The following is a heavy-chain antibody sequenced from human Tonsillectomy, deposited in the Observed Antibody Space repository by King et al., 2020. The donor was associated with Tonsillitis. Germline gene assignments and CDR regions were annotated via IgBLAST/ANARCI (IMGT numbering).Heavy chain of an antibody. J-gene: IGHJ6*03. CDR1: GGPISTYY. Sequence: QLQESGPGLVKPSETLSLTCSVSGGPISTYYWSWIRQPPGKGLEWIGYIYYNGNTNYNPSLKSRVTMSADTSKKYFSLKLSSVTAADTAVYYCARTIPLGRWFGELSPYMDV. CDR3: ARTIPLGRWFGELSPYMDV. CDR2: IYYNGNT. D-gene: IGHD3-10*01. V-gene: IGHV4-59*12.